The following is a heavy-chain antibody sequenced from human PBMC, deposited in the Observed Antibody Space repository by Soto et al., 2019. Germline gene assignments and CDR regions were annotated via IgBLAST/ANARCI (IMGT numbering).Heavy chain of an antibody. Sequence: QLELQESGSGLVKPSQTLSLTCAVSGASITSSGFSWSWIRQSPGKGLKWIGYIYHTGSTYYNPSLKSRLTISVDRSKNHISLKLSSVTAADTAVYYCARGGRCGTNYFDYWGQGSLVTVSS. CDR1: GASITSSGFS. CDR2: IYHTGST. D-gene: IGHD2-15*01. V-gene: IGHV4-30-2*06. J-gene: IGHJ4*02. CDR3: ARGGRCGTNYFDY.